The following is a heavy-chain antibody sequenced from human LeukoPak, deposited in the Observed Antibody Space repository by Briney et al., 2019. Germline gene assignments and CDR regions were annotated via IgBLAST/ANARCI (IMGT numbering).Heavy chain of an antibody. Sequence: GGSLRLSCAAAGFTFSSYWMGWVRQAPGKGLEWVATTKQDESDQFYVDSVGGRFIVSRDNGKNSMFLQMNSLRVEDSAVYYCVRDLSLPVRPAAGAFDYWGRGTLVTVSS. V-gene: IGHV3-7*01. J-gene: IGHJ4*02. CDR3: VRDLSLPVRPAAGAFDY. CDR1: GFTFSSYW. CDR2: TKQDESDQ. D-gene: IGHD2-2*01.